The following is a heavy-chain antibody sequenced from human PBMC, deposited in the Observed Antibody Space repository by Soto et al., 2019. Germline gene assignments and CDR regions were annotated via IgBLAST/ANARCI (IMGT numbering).Heavy chain of an antibody. J-gene: IGHJ2*01. CDR1: GFTFSTYA. V-gene: IGHV3-23*01. CDR2: ISGSGDTT. CDR3: AREAPAERQWYFDL. Sequence: GGSLRLSCAASGFTFSTYAMNWVRQAPGKGLEWVSFISGSGDTTSYADSVKGRCTISRDNSKNTLYLQMNSLRAEDTAVYYCAREAPAERQWYFDLWGRGTLVTVSS. D-gene: IGHD2-2*01.